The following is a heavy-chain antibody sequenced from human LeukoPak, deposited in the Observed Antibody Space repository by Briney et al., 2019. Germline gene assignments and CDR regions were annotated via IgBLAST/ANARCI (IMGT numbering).Heavy chain of an antibody. CDR2: IYPGDSDT. D-gene: IGHD5-24*01. V-gene: IGHV5-51*01. J-gene: IGHJ5*02. Sequence: GESLKISCKASGYSFTSYWIGWVRQMPGKGLEWMGIIYPGDSDTRYSPSFQGQVTISADKSINTTYLQWSSLKASDTAMYYCAKHEKYSRNGHWFDPWGQGTLVTVSS. CDR3: AKHEKYSRNGHWFDP. CDR1: GYSFTSYW.